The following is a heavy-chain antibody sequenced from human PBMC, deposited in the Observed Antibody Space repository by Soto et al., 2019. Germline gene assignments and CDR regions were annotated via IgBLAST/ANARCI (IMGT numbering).Heavy chain of an antibody. CDR1: GGTFSSYP. Sequence: QVQLVQSGAEVKKPGSSVKVSCKASGGTFSSYPINWVRQAPGQGLEWMGGVIPIFGTTYYAQKFKGRVTITADESTTTAYMEMSSLRSDDTAVYYCARDSSTSPYYYGMDVWGQGTTVTVSS. J-gene: IGHJ6*02. CDR3: ARDSSTSPYYYGMDV. V-gene: IGHV1-69*01. CDR2: VIPIFGTT. D-gene: IGHD4-17*01.